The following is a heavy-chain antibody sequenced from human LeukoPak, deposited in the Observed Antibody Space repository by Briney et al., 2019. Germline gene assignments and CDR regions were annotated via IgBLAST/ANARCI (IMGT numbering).Heavy chain of an antibody. CDR1: GFTFSSSW. J-gene: IGHJ4*02. V-gene: IGHV3-7*01. D-gene: IGHD3-22*01. CDR2: INQDVSAQ. Sequence: GRSLRLSCAASGFTFSSSWMSWVRQAPGKGLEWVANINQDVSAQHYVDSVKGRFTISRDNAKNALYLQMNTLRAEDTAVYYCASLDNSGYHRFDYWGQGTLVTVSS. CDR3: ASLDNSGYHRFDY.